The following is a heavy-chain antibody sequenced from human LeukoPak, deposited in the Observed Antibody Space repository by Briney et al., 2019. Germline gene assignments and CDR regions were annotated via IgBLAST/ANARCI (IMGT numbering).Heavy chain of an antibody. CDR1: GVSISSYY. CDR3: ARGYDTPPYYYGMDV. D-gene: IGHD3-22*01. CDR2: IYYSGST. V-gene: IGHV4-59*01. Sequence: SETLSLTCTVSGVSISSYYWSWIRQPPGKGLEWIGYIYYSGSTNYNPSLKSRVTISVDTSKNQFSLKLSSVTAADTAVYYCARGYDTPPYYYGMDVWGQGTTVTVSS. J-gene: IGHJ6*02.